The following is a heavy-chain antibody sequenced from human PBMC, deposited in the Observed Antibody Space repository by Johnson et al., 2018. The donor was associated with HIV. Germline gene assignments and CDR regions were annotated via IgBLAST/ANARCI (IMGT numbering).Heavy chain of an antibody. J-gene: IGHJ3*02. Sequence: QVQLVESGGGVVQPGRSLRLSCAASGFTFSSYGMHWVRRAPGKGLEWVAGITYDGTNKYYADSVKGRFTLSRDNSKNTLYLQMNSLRAEDTAVYYCTKLVGYCSGGGCYTPGDIWGQGTMVTVSS. V-gene: IGHV3-30*18. D-gene: IGHD2-15*01. CDR3: TKLVGYCSGGGCYTPGDI. CDR2: ITYDGTNK. CDR1: GFTFSSYG.